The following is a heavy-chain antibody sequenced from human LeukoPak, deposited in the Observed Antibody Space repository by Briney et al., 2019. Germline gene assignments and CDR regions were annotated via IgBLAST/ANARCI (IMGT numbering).Heavy chain of an antibody. CDR3: ARIWLRAFDI. CDR1: GYSFTNYW. D-gene: IGHD3-16*01. J-gene: IGHJ3*02. CDR2: IYPDDSDT. Sequence: GESLQISCKGSGYSFTNYWIAWVRQMPGKGLEWMGIIYPDDSDTRYSPSFQGQVTISADKSISTAYLQWSSLKASDTAIYYCARIWLRAFDIWGQGTMVTVSS. V-gene: IGHV5-51*01.